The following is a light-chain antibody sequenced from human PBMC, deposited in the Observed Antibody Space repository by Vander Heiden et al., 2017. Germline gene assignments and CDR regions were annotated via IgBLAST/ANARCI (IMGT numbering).Light chain of an antibody. V-gene: IGKV1-39*01. CDR1: QSISSY. Sequence: DIQMTLSPSSLSPSVGDRLTITCRASQSISSYLNWYQQKPGKAPKLLIYAASSLQSGGPSRFSGSGSGTDFTLTISRLQPEDFATYYCQQSDSTPYTFGQGTKMEIK. CDR2: AAS. J-gene: IGKJ2*01. CDR3: QQSDSTPYT.